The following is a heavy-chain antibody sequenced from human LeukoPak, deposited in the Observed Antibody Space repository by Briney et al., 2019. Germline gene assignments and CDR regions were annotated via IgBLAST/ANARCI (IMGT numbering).Heavy chain of an antibody. CDR1: GFTFSSYW. J-gene: IGHJ4*02. Sequence: GGSLRLSCAASGFTFSSYWMSWVRQAPGKGLECVANIKQDGSEKYYVDSVKGRFTISRDNAKNSLYLQMNSLRAEDTAVYYCARDIVVVTAILDYWGQGTLVTVSS. V-gene: IGHV3-7*01. CDR2: IKQDGSEK. CDR3: ARDIVVVTAILDY. D-gene: IGHD2-21*02.